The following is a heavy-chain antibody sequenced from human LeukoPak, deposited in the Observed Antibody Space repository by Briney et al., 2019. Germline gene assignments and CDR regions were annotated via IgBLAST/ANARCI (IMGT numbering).Heavy chain of an antibody. V-gene: IGHV3-30*04. Sequence: GGSLRLSCAASGFTFGSYALHWVRQAPGKGLEWVAFISYHGKSENYADSVKGRFTISRDISKNMLYLQMNSLRPEDTAVYYCARDSVTTGFYFDYWGQGTLVTVSS. D-gene: IGHD4-17*01. CDR3: ARDSVTTGFYFDY. J-gene: IGHJ4*02. CDR2: ISYHGKSE. CDR1: GFTFGSYA.